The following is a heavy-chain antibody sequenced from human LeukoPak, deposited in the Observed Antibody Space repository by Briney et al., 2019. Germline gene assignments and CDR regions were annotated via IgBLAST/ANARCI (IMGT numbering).Heavy chain of an antibody. J-gene: IGHJ4*02. CDR2: VYYSGST. CDR3: ARGDSGSFSQFDC. V-gene: IGHV4-59*01. Sequence: SETLSLTCAVYGGSFSSYYWSWIRQPPGKGLEWIGYVYYSGSTNYNPSLKSRVTISVDTSKNQFSLKLTSVTAADTAVYYCARGDSGSFSQFDCWGQGTLVTVSS. D-gene: IGHD1-26*01. CDR1: GGSFSSYY.